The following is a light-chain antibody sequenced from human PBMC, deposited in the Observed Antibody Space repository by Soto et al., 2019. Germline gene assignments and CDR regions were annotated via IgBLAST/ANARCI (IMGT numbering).Light chain of an antibody. CDR3: TSYSRYRVLV. V-gene: IGLV2-14*01. CDR1: SSDIGGYKY. J-gene: IGLJ3*02. CDR2: EVS. Sequence: QSALTQPASVSGSLGQSITISCTGTSSDIGGYKYVSWYQQHPGKAPKLIIFEVSNRPSGVSDRFSGSNSGNTASLTISGLQAEDEADYYCTSYSRYRVLVFGGGTKLTAL.